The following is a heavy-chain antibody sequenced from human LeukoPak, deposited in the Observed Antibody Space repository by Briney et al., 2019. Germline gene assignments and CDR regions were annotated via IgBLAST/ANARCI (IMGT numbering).Heavy chain of an antibody. D-gene: IGHD6-19*01. J-gene: IGHJ4*02. CDR3: ARGSGWLDY. CDR2: LSCIDPSCTE. V-gene: IGHV3-23*01. Sequence: PGWSLSLSCAASGFTFSSFDMSWVRQAPGKGLEGVSTLSCIDPSCTEFYADSVKGRFSISRDNSNNTLYLQMNSLRAEDTAVYYCARGSGWLDYWGQGTLVSVSS. CDR1: GFTFSSFD.